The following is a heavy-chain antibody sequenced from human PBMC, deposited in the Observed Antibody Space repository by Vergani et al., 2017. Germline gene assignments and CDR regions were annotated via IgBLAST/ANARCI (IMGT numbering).Heavy chain of an antibody. J-gene: IGHJ6*02. CDR1: GFTFSSYA. CDR3: AKEGGRGSYYYNGMDV. D-gene: IGHD3-10*01. CDR2: ISGSGGST. V-gene: IGHV3-23*01. Sequence: EVQLLESGGGLVQPGGSLRLSCAASGFTFSSYAMSWVRQAPGKGLEWVSAISGSGGSTYYADSVKGRFTISRDNSKNTLYLQMNSLRAEDTAVYYCAKEGGRGSYYYNGMDVWGQGTTVAVSS.